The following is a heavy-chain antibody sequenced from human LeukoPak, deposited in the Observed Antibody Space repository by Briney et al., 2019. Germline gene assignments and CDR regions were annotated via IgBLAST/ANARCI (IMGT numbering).Heavy chain of an antibody. J-gene: IGHJ4*02. D-gene: IGHD3-22*01. CDR1: GFTFSGSA. CDR3: TRPSFDSSVSGVVY. Sequence: GGSLRLSCATSGFTFSGSAIHWVRQASGKGLEWVGRIRSKANNYATTDVASVRGRFTISRDDSRNTAYLQMNSLKTEDTAVYYCTRPSFDSSVSGVVYWGQGTLVTVSS. CDR2: IRSKANNYAT. V-gene: IGHV3-73*01.